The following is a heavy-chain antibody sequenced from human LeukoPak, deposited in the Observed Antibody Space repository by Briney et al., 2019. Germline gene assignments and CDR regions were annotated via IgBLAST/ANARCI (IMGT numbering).Heavy chain of an antibody. V-gene: IGHV1-46*01. CDR3: ARDSGSHYFDY. Sequence: ASVKVSCKASGYTFTSYYMHWVRQAPGQGLEWMGIINPSGGSASYAQKFQGRVTMTRDTSTSTVYMELSSLRSEDTAVYYCARDSGSHYFDYWGQGTLVTVSS. CDR2: INPSGGSA. D-gene: IGHD1-26*01. CDR1: GYTFTSYY. J-gene: IGHJ4*02.